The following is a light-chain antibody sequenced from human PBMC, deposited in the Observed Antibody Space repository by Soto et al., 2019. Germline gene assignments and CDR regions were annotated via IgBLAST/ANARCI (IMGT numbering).Light chain of an antibody. V-gene: IGLV2-14*01. CDR1: SSDVGAYRY. CDR2: EVS. J-gene: IGLJ3*02. CDR3: SSYTTTTAWV. Sequence: QSALTQPDSVSGSPGQSITISCTGSSSDVGAYRYVSWFQQHPGRAPKLIIYEVSNRPSGVSDRFSGSKSGNTASLTISVLKADDEADYHCSSYTTTTAWVFGGGTKLTVL.